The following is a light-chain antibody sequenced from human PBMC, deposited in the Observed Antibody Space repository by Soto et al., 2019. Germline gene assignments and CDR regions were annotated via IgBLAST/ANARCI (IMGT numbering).Light chain of an antibody. CDR3: CSYAGNFAFV. CDR2: DVN. J-gene: IGLJ2*01. V-gene: IGLV2-11*01. Sequence: ALTQPRSVSGSPGQSVTISCTGTTSDIGVYNYVSWYQQNSGKAPKVMIYDVNERPSGVPDRFSGSKSGNTASLTISGLQAEDEADYYCCSYAGNFAFVFGGGTKLTVL. CDR1: TSDIGVYNY.